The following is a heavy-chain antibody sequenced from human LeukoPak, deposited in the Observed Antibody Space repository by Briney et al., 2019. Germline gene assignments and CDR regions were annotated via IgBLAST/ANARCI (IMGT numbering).Heavy chain of an antibody. CDR1: GFTFSSYG. Sequence: GGSLRLSCAASGFTFSSYGMHWVRQAPGKGLEWVSYISTSGSTIHYAHSVKGRFTISRDNAKNSLYLQMNSLRAEDTAVYYCATAAGGYYGGLGAFDIWGQGTMVTVSS. D-gene: IGHD3-10*01. CDR2: ISTSGSTI. V-gene: IGHV3-48*04. J-gene: IGHJ3*02. CDR3: ATAAGGYYGGLGAFDI.